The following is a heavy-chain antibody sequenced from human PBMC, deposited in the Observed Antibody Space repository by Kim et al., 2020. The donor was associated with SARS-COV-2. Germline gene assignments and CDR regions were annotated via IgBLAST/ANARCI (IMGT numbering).Heavy chain of an antibody. J-gene: IGHJ4*02. V-gene: IGHV4-38-2*02. D-gene: IGHD6-6*01. CDR3: ARDGAARNFGGVDY. CDR1: GYSISSGYY. CDR2: IYHSGST. Sequence: SETLSLTCTVSGYSISSGYYWGWIRQPPGKGLEWIGSIYHSGSTYYNPSLKSRVTISVDTSKNQFSLKLSSVTAADTAVYYCARDGAARNFGGVDYWGQGTLVTVSS.